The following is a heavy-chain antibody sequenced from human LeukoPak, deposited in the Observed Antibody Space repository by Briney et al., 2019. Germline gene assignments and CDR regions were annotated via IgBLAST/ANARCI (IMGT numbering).Heavy chain of an antibody. V-gene: IGHV4-30-4*08. D-gene: IGHD4-11*01. CDR3: GRDRSNSVFDY. CDR1: GDSINSCSYR. Sequence: SQTLSLTCTVSGDSINSCSYRWNWNRQSPGKGLEWIGYIHHSGRTFYNSSLKNRLLISLDTSKNQFSLELSSVIASDTAVYYCGRDRSNSVFDYWGLGTLVTVSS. J-gene: IGHJ4*02. CDR2: IHHSGRT.